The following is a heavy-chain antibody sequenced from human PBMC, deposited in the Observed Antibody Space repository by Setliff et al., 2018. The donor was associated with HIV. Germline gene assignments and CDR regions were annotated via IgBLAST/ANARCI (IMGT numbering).Heavy chain of an antibody. D-gene: IGHD3-16*01. J-gene: IGHJ2*01. CDR3: ARDGGSSGWYF. CDR1: GGSTDSGSYY. Sequence: SETLSLTCTVSGGSTDSGSYYWAWIRQPPGKGLEWIGSMYYTGSTYYNPSLKSRVTISIDTSKTQFSLKLNSVTAADTAMYYCARDGGSSGWYF. V-gene: IGHV4-39*02. CDR2: MYYTGST.